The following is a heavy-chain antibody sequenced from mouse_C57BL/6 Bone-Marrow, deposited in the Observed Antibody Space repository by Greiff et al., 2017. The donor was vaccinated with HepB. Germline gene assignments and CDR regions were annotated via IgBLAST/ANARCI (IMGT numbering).Heavy chain of an antibody. CDR2: ISYDGSN. V-gene: IGHV3-6*01. CDR3: AERYHAMDY. CDR1: GYSITSGYY. Sequence: EVKLLESGPGLVKPSQSLSLTCSVTGYSITSGYYWNWIRQFPGNKLEWMGYISYDGSNNYNPSLKNRISITRDTSKNQFFLKLNSVTTEDTATYYCAERYHAMDYWGQGTSVTVSS. J-gene: IGHJ4*01.